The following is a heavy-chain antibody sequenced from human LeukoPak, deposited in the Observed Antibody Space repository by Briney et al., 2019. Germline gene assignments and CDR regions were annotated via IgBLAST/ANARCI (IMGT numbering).Heavy chain of an antibody. D-gene: IGHD2-2*01. CDR2: ISSSGSYM. CDR1: GFTFSSYT. J-gene: IGHJ4*02. V-gene: IGHV3-21*01. Sequence: KPGGSLRLSCVVSGFTFSSYTMNWVRQAPGRGLEWVSSISSSGSYMFYADSVKGRFTISRDNAKNSLYLQMNSLRAEATAVYYCAREWGPAAMAHTLNWGQGTLVTVSS. CDR3: AREWGPAAMAHTLN.